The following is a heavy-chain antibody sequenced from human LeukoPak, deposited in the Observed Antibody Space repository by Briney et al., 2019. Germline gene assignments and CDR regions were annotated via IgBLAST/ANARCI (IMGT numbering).Heavy chain of an antibody. V-gene: IGHV3-33*01. D-gene: IGHD6-13*01. CDR3: ARELAARDSPAASYY. CDR2: IWYDGSNK. J-gene: IGHJ4*02. Sequence: PGGSLRLSCAASGFTFSSYGMHWVRQAPGKGLEWVAVIWYDGSNKYYADSVKGRFTISRDNSKNTLYLQMNSLRAEDTAVYYCARELAARDSPAASYYWGQGTLVTVSS. CDR1: GFTFSSYG.